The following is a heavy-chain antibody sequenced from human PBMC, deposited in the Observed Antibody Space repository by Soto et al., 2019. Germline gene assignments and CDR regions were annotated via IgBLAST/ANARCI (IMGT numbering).Heavy chain of an antibody. J-gene: IGHJ4*02. D-gene: IGHD4-17*01. Sequence: QVQLVQSGAEVKKPGASVKVSCKAYGYTFTRSDNNWVRQAPGQGLELMGWTNPKSGYTGSAQKFQGRITMTRDSSISTAYMELNRLRSEDTAVYYCSRTDGDLDYWGQRNLVNVYS. CDR1: GYTFTRSD. CDR2: TNPKSGYT. CDR3: SRTDGDLDY. V-gene: IGHV1-8*01.